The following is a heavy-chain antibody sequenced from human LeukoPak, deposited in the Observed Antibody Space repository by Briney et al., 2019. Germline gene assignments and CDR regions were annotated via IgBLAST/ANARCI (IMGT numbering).Heavy chain of an antibody. CDR3: ASSGGRAPPGAFDI. CDR1: GDSVSSNSAA. V-gene: IGHV6-1*01. CDR2: TYYRSKWYN. D-gene: IGHD3-16*01. J-gene: IGHJ3*02. Sequence: SQTLSLTCAISGDSVSSNSAAWNWIRQSPSRGLEWLGRTYYRSKWYNDYAVSVKSRITINPDTSKNQFSLQLNSVTPEDTAVYYCASSGGRAPPGAFDIWGQGTMVTVSS.